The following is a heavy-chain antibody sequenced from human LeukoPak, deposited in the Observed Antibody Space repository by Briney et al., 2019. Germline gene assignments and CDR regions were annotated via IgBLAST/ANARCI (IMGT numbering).Heavy chain of an antibody. D-gene: IGHD3-22*01. CDR3: ARLPITMIVVVITDYYFDY. V-gene: IGHV3-23*01. Sequence: GGSLRLSCAASGFTFSGYAMSWVRQAPGKGLEWVSAISGSGGSTYYADSVKGRFTISRDNSKNTLYLQMNSLRAEDTAVYYCARLPITMIVVVITDYYFDYWGQGTLVTVSS. CDR1: GFTFSGYA. J-gene: IGHJ4*02. CDR2: ISGSGGST.